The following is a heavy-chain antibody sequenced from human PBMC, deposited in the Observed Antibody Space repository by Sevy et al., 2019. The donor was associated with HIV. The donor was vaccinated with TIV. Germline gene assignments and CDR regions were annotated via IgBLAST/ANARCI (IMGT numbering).Heavy chain of an antibody. J-gene: IGHJ3*02. CDR2: ISSNGGST. CDR1: GFTFSSYA. D-gene: IGHD3-22*01. V-gene: IGHV3-64*01. Sequence: GGSLRLSCAASGFTFSSYAMHWVRQAPGKGLEYVSAISSNGGSTYYANSVKGRFTISRDNSKNTLYLQMGSLRAEDMAVYYCARGNRKPRPTYYYDSSGYAFDIWGQGTMVTVSS. CDR3: ARGNRKPRPTYYYDSSGYAFDI.